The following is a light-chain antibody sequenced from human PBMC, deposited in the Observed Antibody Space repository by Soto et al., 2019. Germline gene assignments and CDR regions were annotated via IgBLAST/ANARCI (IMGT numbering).Light chain of an antibody. CDR3: QQYGSSPST. J-gene: IGKJ1*01. Sequence: EIVSTQSPGTLSLSPGERATLSCRASQSVSSSYLVWYQQKPGQAPRLLIYGASSRATGIPDRFSGSGSGTDFTLTISRLEPEDFAVYYCQQYGSSPSTFGQGTKVDIK. CDR2: GAS. V-gene: IGKV3-20*01. CDR1: QSVSSSY.